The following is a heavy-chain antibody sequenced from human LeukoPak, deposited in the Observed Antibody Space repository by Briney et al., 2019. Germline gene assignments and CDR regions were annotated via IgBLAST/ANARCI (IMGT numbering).Heavy chain of an antibody. D-gene: IGHD4-17*01. CDR1: GGSISSGSYY. CDR2: IYTSGST. Sequence: SQTLSLTCTVSGGSISSGSYYWSWIRQPAGKGLEWIGRIYTSGSTNCNPSLKSRVTISVDTSKNQFSLKLSSVTAADTAVYYCARENSYGDYIDYWGQGTLVTVSS. J-gene: IGHJ4*02. CDR3: ARENSYGDYIDY. V-gene: IGHV4-61*02.